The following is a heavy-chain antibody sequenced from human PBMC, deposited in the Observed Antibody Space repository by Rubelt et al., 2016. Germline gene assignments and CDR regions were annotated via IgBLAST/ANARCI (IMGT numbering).Heavy chain of an antibody. J-gene: IGHJ4*02. CDR3: AKPVGASNYFDY. CDR2: ISGRGGST. D-gene: IGHD1-26*01. V-gene: IGHV3-23*02. Sequence: EVQLVESGEGLVLPGRSLRLSCTASGFTFGAYAMSWFRQAPGKGLEWVSAISGRGGSTYYEGRGKGGFTLSGDNSRNTLYRQMNSLRAEETAVYYCAKPVGASNYFDYWGQGTLVTVSS. CDR1: GFTFGAYA.